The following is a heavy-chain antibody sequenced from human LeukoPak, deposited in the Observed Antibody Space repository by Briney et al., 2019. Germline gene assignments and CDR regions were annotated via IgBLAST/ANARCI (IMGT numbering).Heavy chain of an antibody. CDR2: IRYDGSNK. CDR1: GFTFSSYG. J-gene: IGHJ6*03. V-gene: IGHV3-30*02. Sequence: GGSLRLSCAASGFTFSSYGMHWVHQAPGKGLEWVAFIRYDGSNKYYADSVKGRFTISRDNSKNTLYLQMNSLRAEDTAVYYCAKDGEQLAPYYYYYMDVWGKGTTVTVSS. CDR3: AKDGEQLAPYYYYYMDV. D-gene: IGHD6-6*01.